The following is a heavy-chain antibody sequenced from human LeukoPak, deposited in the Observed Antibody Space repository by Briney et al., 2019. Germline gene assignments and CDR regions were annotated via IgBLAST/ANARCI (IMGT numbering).Heavy chain of an antibody. J-gene: IGHJ4*02. CDR2: IIPVFGTA. D-gene: IGHD6-13*01. CDR1: GGTFSSYA. CDR3: ARVGSSSWFD. V-gene: IGHV1-69*13. Sequence: GASVKVSCTASGGTFSSYAISWVRQAPGQGLEWMGGIIPVFGTANYAQKFQGRVTITADESTSTAYMELSSLRSEDTAVYYCARVGSSSWFDWGQGTLVTVSS.